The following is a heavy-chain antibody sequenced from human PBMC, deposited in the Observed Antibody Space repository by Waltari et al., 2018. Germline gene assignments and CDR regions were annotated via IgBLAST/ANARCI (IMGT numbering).Heavy chain of an antibody. D-gene: IGHD3-16*01. V-gene: IGHV3-30*18. CDR3: AKNWGYYYYYYMDV. Sequence: QVQLVESGGGVVQPGRSLRLSCAASGFTFSSYGMTWVRQAPGKGLEWVAVISYDGSNKYYADSVKGRFTISRDNSKNTLYLQMNSLRAEDTAVYYCAKNWGYYYYYYMDVWGKGTTVTVSS. CDR1: GFTFSSYG. CDR2: ISYDGSNK. J-gene: IGHJ6*03.